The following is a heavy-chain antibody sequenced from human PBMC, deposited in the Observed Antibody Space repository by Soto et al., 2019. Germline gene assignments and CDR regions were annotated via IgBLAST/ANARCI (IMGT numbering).Heavy chain of an antibody. CDR2: FFIGGNT. J-gene: IGHJ4*02. D-gene: IGHD2-21*02. V-gene: IGHV4-39*01. CDR1: GGSITVYAISRNTYY. Sequence: SDTLXLTCTVSGGSITVYAISRNTYYWGWMRQPPGKGLEWIASFFIGGNTYYNPSLKSRVTTSVDTSKNQFSLKLSSVTAADTAVYFCARRYGLNIDGYYWGQGILVTVSS. CDR3: ARRYGLNIDGYY.